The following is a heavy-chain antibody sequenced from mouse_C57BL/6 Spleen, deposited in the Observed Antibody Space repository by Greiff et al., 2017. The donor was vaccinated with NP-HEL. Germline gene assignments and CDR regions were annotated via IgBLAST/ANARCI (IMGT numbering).Heavy chain of an antibody. Sequence: VQLQQSGGGLVQPKGSLKLSCAASGFSFNTYAMNWVRQAPGKGLEWVARIRSKSNNYATYYADSVKDRFTISRDDSESMLYLQMNNLKTEDTAMYYCVRQGQDYYAMDYWGQGTSVTVSS. CDR3: VRQGQDYYAMDY. J-gene: IGHJ4*01. CDR1: GFSFNTYA. V-gene: IGHV10-1*01. D-gene: IGHD3-2*02. CDR2: IRSKSNNYAT.